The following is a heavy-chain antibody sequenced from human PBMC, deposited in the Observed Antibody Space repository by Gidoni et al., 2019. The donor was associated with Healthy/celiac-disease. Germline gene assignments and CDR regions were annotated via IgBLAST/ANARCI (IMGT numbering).Heavy chain of an antibody. CDR3: ARDRSAGLFDY. Sequence: QVQLQESGPGLVKPSETLSLTCPVSGGSISSYYWSWIRQPPGKGLEWIGYIYYSGSTNYNPTLKSRVTISVDTSKNQFSLKLSSVTAADTAVYYCARDRSAGLFDYWGQGTLVTVSS. CDR2: IYYSGST. CDR1: GGSISSYY. V-gene: IGHV4-59*01. D-gene: IGHD6-13*01. J-gene: IGHJ4*02.